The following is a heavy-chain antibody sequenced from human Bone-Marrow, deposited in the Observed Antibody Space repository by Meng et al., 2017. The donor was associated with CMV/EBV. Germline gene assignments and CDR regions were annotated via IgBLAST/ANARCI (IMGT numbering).Heavy chain of an antibody. Sequence: ISSSSCCWGWIRQRQGKGLEWIGSIYYSWNTYYNPYLKSRVTISVDTSKNQFSLKLSSVTAADTAVYYCARQNRNYDFWSGYPTHFDYWGQGTLVTVSS. CDR2: IYYSWNT. J-gene: IGHJ4*02. CDR1: ISSSSCC. V-gene: IGHV4-39*01. CDR3: ARQNRNYDFWSGYPTHFDY. D-gene: IGHD3-3*01.